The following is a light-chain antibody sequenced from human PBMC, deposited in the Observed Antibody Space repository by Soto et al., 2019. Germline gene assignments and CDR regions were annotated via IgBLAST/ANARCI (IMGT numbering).Light chain of an antibody. Sequence: EIVMTQSPGTLSLSPGERATLSCRASQSVISTYLAWYQQKPGQAPRLLISGASSRATGIPDRFSGSGSGTDFTLTISRLEPEDFAVYYCQQYGSSPPVTFGQGTRLEIK. CDR3: QQYGSSPPVT. CDR2: GAS. V-gene: IGKV3-20*01. CDR1: QSVISTY. J-gene: IGKJ5*01.